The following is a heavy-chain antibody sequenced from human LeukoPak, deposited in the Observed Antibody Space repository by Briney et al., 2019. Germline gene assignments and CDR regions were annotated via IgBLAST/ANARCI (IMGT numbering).Heavy chain of an antibody. CDR3: ARLYYAVRYYYYYMDV. Sequence: SETLSLTCTVSGGSITSSSYYWGWIRQPPGKGLEWIGSSYYSGSTYYNPSLKSRVTISVDTSKNQFSLKLSSVTAADTAVYYCARLYYAVRYYYYYMDVWGKGTTVTISS. D-gene: IGHD3-3*01. CDR1: GGSITSSSYY. V-gene: IGHV4-39*01. J-gene: IGHJ6*03. CDR2: SYYSGST.